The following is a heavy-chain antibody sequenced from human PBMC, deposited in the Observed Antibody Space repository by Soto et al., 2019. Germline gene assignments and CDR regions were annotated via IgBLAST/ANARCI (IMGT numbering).Heavy chain of an antibody. CDR2: IIPIFGTA. D-gene: IGHD3-3*01. V-gene: IGHV1-69*13. CDR1: GGTFSSYA. CDR3: ARDAQDYDFWSGEYYGMDV. Sequence: SVKVSCKASGGTFSSYAISWVRQAPGQGLEWMGGIIPIFGTANYAQKFQGRVTITADESTSTAYMELSSLRSEDTAVYYCARDAQDYDFWSGEYYGMDVWGQGTTVTVSS. J-gene: IGHJ6*02.